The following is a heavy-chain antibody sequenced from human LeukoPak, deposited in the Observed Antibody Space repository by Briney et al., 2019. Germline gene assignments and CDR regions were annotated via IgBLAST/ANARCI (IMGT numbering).Heavy chain of an antibody. CDR1: GGSISSSSYY. Sequence: PSETLFLTCTVSGGSISSSSYYWGWIRQPPGKGLEWIGSIYYSGSTYYNPSLKSRVTISVDTSKNQFSLKLSSVTAADTAVYYCARETTVQDAFDIWGQGTMVTVSS. CDR3: ARETTVQDAFDI. V-gene: IGHV4-39*07. D-gene: IGHD4-11*01. J-gene: IGHJ3*02. CDR2: IYYSGST.